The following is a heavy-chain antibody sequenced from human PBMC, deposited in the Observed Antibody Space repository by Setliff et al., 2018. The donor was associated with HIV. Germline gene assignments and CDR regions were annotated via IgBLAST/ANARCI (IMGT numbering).Heavy chain of an antibody. CDR1: GFTFSTYS. V-gene: IGHV3-21*01. CDR2: ISSSSRSK. CDR3: ARDVSWRVRTYIDY. D-gene: IGHD3-3*01. Sequence: GGSLSLSCEASGFTFSTYSMNWVRQAPGKGLEWVSSISSSSRSKYYADSVNGRFTISRDNAKNSLYLQMNSLTAEDTAVYYCARDVSWRVRTYIDYWGQGARVTVSS. J-gene: IGHJ4*02.